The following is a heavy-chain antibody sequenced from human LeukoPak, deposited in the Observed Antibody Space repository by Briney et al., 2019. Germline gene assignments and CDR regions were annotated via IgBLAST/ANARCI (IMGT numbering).Heavy chain of an antibody. D-gene: IGHD6-13*01. Sequence: ASVKVSCKASGYTFTGYYMHWVRQAPGQGLEWMGWINPNSGGTNYAQKFQGRVTMTRDTSISTVYMELSSLRSEDTAVYYCARRGYGYSSSWYPYYFDYWGQGTLVTVSS. CDR3: ARRGYGYSSSWYPYYFDY. J-gene: IGHJ4*02. V-gene: IGHV1-2*02. CDR2: INPNSGGT. CDR1: GYTFTGYY.